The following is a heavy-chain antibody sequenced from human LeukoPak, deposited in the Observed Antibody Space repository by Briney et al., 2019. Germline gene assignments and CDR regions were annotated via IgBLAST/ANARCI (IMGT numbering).Heavy chain of an antibody. V-gene: IGHV3-53*05. D-gene: IGHD6-13*01. CDR2: VYSGGST. J-gene: IGHJ3*01. CDR3: AKVSSSEDAFDV. Sequence: GGSLRLSCAVSGFTVITNYMNWVRQAPGKGLEWVSVVYSGGSTFHADSVKGRFTISRDNAKNSLYLQMNSLRPEDTALYYCAKVSSSEDAFDVWGQGTMVTVSS. CDR1: GFTVITNY.